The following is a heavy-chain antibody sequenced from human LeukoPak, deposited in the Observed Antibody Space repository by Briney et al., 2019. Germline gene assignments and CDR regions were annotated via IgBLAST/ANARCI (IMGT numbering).Heavy chain of an antibody. V-gene: IGHV4-4*02. J-gene: IGHJ5*02. Sequence: PSETLSLTCAVSGGSIRRSHWWRWVRQPPGKGLEWLAEIYNSGSTNYNPSLKSRLTISEDKSKNQSSLKLSSVTAADTAVYYCARVTYDNWFDPWGQGTLVTVSS. CDR3: ARVTYDNWFDP. CDR2: IYNSGST. CDR1: GGSIRRSHW.